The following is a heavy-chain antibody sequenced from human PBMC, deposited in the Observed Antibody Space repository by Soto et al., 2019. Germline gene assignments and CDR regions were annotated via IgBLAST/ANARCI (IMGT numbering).Heavy chain of an antibody. J-gene: IGHJ6*03. CDR2: MNPNSGNT. V-gene: IGHV1-8*01. Sequence: ASVKVSCKASGYTFTSYDINWVRQATGQGLEWMGWMNPNSGNTGYAQKFQGRVTMTRNTSISTAYMELSSLRSEDTAVYYCARSGAIVAYYYSYMDVWGKGNTVTVSS. D-gene: IGHD2-15*01. CDR1: GYTFTSYD. CDR3: ARSGAIVAYYYSYMDV.